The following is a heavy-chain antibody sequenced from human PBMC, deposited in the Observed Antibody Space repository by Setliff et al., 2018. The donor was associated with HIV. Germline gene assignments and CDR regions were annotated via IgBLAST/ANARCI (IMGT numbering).Heavy chain of an antibody. CDR3: ARGPPTPGPFFDY. J-gene: IGHJ4*02. CDR2: INHSGST. V-gene: IGHV4-34*01. CDR1: GGSFSGYY. D-gene: IGHD7-27*01. Sequence: PSETLSLTCAVYGGSFSGYYWSWIRQPPGKGLEWIGEINHSGSTNYNPSLKSRVTISVDTSKNQFSLKLSSVTAADTAVYYCARGPPTPGPFFDYWGQGTLVTVSS.